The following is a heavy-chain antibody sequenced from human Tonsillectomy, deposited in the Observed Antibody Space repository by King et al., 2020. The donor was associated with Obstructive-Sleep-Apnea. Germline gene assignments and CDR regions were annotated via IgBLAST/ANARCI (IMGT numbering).Heavy chain of an antibody. J-gene: IGHJ2*01. CDR2: IYHSGST. CDR1: DYSISRDYY. Sequence: VQLQESGPGLVKPSETLSLTCSVSDYSISRDYYWGWIRQPPGKGLEWIGSIYHSGSTYCNPSLNSRVTMSVDTSKNQFSLKLSSVTAADTAVYYCAILRDYDGDWFFDLWGRGTLVTASS. CDR3: AILRDYDGDWFFDL. D-gene: IGHD4-23*01. V-gene: IGHV4-38-2*02.